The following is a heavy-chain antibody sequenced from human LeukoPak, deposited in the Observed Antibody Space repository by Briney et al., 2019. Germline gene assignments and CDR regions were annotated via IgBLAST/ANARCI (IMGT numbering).Heavy chain of an antibody. V-gene: IGHV1-2*02. CDR3: ARDMYIHGSAMFDP. Sequence: ASVKVSCKASGYTFTGSYIHWVRQAPGQGLEWMGWINPNNGYTNYTQIFQGRVTMTRDTSIRTAYMELSRLRSDDTAVYYCARDMYIHGSAMFDPWGQGTLVIVSS. D-gene: IGHD1-14*01. J-gene: IGHJ5*02. CDR2: INPNNGYT. CDR1: GYTFTGSY.